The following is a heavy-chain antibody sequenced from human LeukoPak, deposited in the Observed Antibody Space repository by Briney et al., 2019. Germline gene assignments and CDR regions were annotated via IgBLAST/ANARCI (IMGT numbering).Heavy chain of an antibody. CDR3: ATSEGY. CDR1: GFTLNTHW. J-gene: IGHJ4*02. V-gene: IGHV3-7*03. CDR2: IKQDGRDT. Sequence: PGGSLRLSCAASGFTLNTHWMSWVRQAPGKGLEWVANIKQDGRDTYYVDSVKGRFTISRDNAKNSLNLQMNSLRAEDTAVYYCATSEGYWGQGTLVTVSS.